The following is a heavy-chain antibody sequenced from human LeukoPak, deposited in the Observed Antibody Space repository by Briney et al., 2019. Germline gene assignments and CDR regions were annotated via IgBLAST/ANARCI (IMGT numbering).Heavy chain of an antibody. CDR1: GGSISRYY. CDR3: ARVGLGSYFGYYFDY. CDR2: IYYSGST. Sequence: PSETLSLTCTVSGGSISRYYWSWIRQPPGKGLEWIGYIYYSGSTNYNPSLKSRVTISVDTSKNQFSLKLSSVTAADTAVYYCARVGLGSYFGYYFDYWGQGTLVTVSS. V-gene: IGHV4-59*01. D-gene: IGHD1-26*01. J-gene: IGHJ4*02.